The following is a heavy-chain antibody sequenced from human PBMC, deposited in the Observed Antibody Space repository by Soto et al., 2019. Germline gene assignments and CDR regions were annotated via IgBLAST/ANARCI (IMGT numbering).Heavy chain of an antibody. Sequence: GGSLRLSCAASGFTFASHAMTWVRQAPGKGLEWVSTISGGGLYTFYADSMKGRFTISRDNSKNTLYLQMNSLRAEDTAVYFCAKDPVYSSSSGSHWFDPWGQGTLVTVSS. CDR2: ISGGGLYT. D-gene: IGHD6-6*01. V-gene: IGHV3-23*01. CDR3: AKDPVYSSSSGSHWFDP. J-gene: IGHJ5*02. CDR1: GFTFASHA.